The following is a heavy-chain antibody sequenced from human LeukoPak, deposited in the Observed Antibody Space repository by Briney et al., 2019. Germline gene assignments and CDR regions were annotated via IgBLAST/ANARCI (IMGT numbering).Heavy chain of an antibody. J-gene: IGHJ4*02. D-gene: IGHD1-26*01. CDR1: GGSIIGYY. Sequence: SEALPLTCTVCGGSIIGYYWSWIGQPPARELEGMRYIYTSGNTRYTPSLKSRSTISVDTSKNQFSLRLSSVTAAHTAMYLCARSDSRSYSHCDDWGQGTLVTVSS. CDR2: IYTSGNT. CDR3: ARSDSRSYSHCDD. V-gene: IGHV4-4*09.